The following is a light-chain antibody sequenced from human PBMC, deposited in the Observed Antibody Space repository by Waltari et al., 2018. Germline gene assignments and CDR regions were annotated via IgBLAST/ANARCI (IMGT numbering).Light chain of an antibody. J-gene: IGLJ2*01. CDR3: SSYTSSSTLV. CDR1: SRDARGYNY. V-gene: IGLV2-14*03. Sequence: QSALTQPASVSGSPGQSITIPCPGTSRDARGYNYYSWYPQHPGKAPKLMIYDVSNRPSGVSNRFSGSKSGNTASLTISGLQAEDEADYYCSSYTSSSTLVFGGGTKLSVL. CDR2: DVS.